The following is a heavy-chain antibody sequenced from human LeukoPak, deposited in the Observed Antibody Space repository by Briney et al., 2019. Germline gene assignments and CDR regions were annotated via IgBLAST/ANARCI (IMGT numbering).Heavy chain of an antibody. J-gene: IGHJ4*02. V-gene: IGHV3-15*01. CDR3: TTRRVVTRYYFDY. CDR2: IKSKTDGWTT. D-gene: IGHD4-23*01. Sequence: GGSLRLSCAASGFTFSNAWMSWVRQAPGKGLEWVGRIKSKTDGWTTDYAAHVKGIFTISRDDSKNTLYLQMNSLKTEDTAVYYCTTRRVVTRYYFDYWGQGTLVTVSS. CDR1: GFTFSNAW.